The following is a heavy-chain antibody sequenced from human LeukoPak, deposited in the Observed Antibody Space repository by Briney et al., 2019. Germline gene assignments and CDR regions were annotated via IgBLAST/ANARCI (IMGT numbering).Heavy chain of an antibody. D-gene: IGHD4-17*01. J-gene: IGHJ4*02. CDR2: IYPGDSDT. V-gene: IGHV5-51*01. Sequence: GESLKISCKGSGYSFTSYWIGWVRQMPGKGLEGMGIIYPGDSDTRYSPSFQGQVTISADKSISTAYLQWSSLKASDTAMYYCARHQGHDYGDYAPDYWGQGTLVTVSS. CDR1: GYSFTSYW. CDR3: ARHQGHDYGDYAPDY.